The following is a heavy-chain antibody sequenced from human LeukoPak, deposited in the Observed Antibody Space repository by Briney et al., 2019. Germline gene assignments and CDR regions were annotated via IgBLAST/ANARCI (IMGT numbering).Heavy chain of an antibody. D-gene: IGHD5-12*01. CDR3: AREYSGHVAFFDY. V-gene: IGHV4-4*07. Sequence: SETLSLTCTVSGGSITTNYWTWIRQPAGKGLEWIGRIYTSGSTNYNPSLKSRVTMSVDTSNNQFSLRLSSVTAADTAVYCCAREYSGHVAFFDYWGQGTLVTVSS. CDR2: IYTSGST. CDR1: GGSITTNY. J-gene: IGHJ4*02.